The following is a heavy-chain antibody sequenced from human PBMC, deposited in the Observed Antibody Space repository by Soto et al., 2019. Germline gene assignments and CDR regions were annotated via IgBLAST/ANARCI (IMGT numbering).Heavy chain of an antibody. CDR3: GRDRGGGSGFDY. V-gene: IGHV3-30-3*01. D-gene: IGHD3-10*01. CDR1: GFTFSSYA. J-gene: IGHJ4*02. CDR2: ISYDGSNK. Sequence: QVQLVESGGGVVQPGRSLRLSCAASGFTFSSYAMHWVRQAPGKGLEWVAVISYDGSNKYYADSVKGRFTISRDNSKNTLYLEMTGLRAEDPAVYCCGRDRGGGSGFDYWGQGTLVTVSS.